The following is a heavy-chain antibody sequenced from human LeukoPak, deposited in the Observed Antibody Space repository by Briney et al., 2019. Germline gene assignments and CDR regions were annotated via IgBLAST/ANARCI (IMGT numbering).Heavy chain of an antibody. Sequence: ASVKVSCKASGDTFTGYYMHWVRQAPGQGLEWMGWINPNCGGTNYAQKFQGRVTMTRDTSISTAYMELSRLRSDDTAVYYCASERFLEWLPNYYYYGMDVWGQGTTVTVSS. J-gene: IGHJ6*02. D-gene: IGHD3-3*01. CDR3: ASERFLEWLPNYYYYGMDV. V-gene: IGHV1-2*02. CDR2: INPNCGGT. CDR1: GDTFTGYY.